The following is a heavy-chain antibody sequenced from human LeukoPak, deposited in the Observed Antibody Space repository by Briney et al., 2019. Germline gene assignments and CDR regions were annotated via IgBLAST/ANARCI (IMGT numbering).Heavy chain of an antibody. CDR2: IYHSGST. V-gene: IGHV4-38-2*02. J-gene: IGHJ4*02. CDR1: GGSISSFY. D-gene: IGHD4-17*01. Sequence: SETLSLTCTVSGGSISSFYWSWIRQPPGKGLEWIGSIYHSGSTYYNPSLKSRVTISVDTSKNQFSLKLSSVTAADTAVYYCARDDYGDNAFDYWGQGTLVTVSS. CDR3: ARDDYGDNAFDY.